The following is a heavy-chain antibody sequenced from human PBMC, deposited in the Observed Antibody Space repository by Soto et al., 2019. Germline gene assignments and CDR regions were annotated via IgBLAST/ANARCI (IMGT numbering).Heavy chain of an antibody. Sequence: PGGSLRLSCAASGFTFSSYGMHWVRQAPGKGLEWVAVISYDGSNKYYADSVKGRFTISRDNSKNTLYLQMNSLRAEDTAVYYCAKVFISSGSTAEDYWGQGTLVTVSS. J-gene: IGHJ4*02. D-gene: IGHD3-22*01. V-gene: IGHV3-30*18. CDR1: GFTFSSYG. CDR2: ISYDGSNK. CDR3: AKVFISSGSTAEDY.